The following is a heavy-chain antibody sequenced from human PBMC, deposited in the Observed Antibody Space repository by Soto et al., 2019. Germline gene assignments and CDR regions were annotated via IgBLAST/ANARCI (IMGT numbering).Heavy chain of an antibody. V-gene: IGHV3-33*01. CDR1: GFTFSSYG. D-gene: IGHD3-22*01. Sequence: QVQLVESGGGVVQPGRSLRLSCAASGFTFSSYGMHWVRQAPGKGLEWVAVIWYDGSNKYYADSVKGRFTISRDNSKNTLYLQKNSMKAEDTAVYYSARDKPTYYDSTGNFDYWGQGTLVTVSS. J-gene: IGHJ4*02. CDR2: IWYDGSNK. CDR3: ARDKPTYYDSTGNFDY.